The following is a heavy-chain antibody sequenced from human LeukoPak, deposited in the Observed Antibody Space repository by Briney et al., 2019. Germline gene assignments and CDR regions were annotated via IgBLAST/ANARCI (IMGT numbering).Heavy chain of an antibody. Sequence: PSETLSLTCTVSGGSISSYYWSWIRQPPGKGLEWIGYIYYGGSANYNPSLKSRVTISVDTSKNQFSLKLSSVTAADTAVYYCTRDLGREIDYWGQGTLVTVSS. CDR3: TRDLGREIDY. V-gene: IGHV4-59*01. J-gene: IGHJ4*02. CDR2: IYYGGSA. CDR1: GGSISSYY. D-gene: IGHD3-16*01.